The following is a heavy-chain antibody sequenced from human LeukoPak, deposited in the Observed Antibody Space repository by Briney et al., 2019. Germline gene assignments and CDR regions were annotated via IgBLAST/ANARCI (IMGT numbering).Heavy chain of an antibody. CDR2: ISGSGGST. CDR1: GFTFPNYV. J-gene: IGHJ5*02. Sequence: GGSLRLSCAGSGFTFPNYVMSWVRQARGKGVEGVSPISGSGGSTYYADSGKGRFTISRENSKNTVYMQMNNLRAEDTAVYYCAKGASSAWLLYRFDPWGQGTLVTVSS. V-gene: IGHV3-23*01. D-gene: IGHD6-19*01. CDR3: AKGASSAWLLYRFDP.